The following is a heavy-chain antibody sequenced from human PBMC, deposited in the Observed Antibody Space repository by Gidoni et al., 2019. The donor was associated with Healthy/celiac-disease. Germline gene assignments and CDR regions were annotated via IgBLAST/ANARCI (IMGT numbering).Heavy chain of an antibody. D-gene: IGHD3-10*01. Sequence: QVQLVESGGGLVKPGGSLRLSCAASGFTFSDYYMSWIRQAPGKGLEWVSYISSSSSYTNYADSVKGRFTISRDNAKNSLYLQMNSLRAEDTAVYYCARERITMVRGVINNAFDIWGQGTMVTVSS. V-gene: IGHV3-11*06. CDR1: GFTFSDYY. CDR3: ARERITMVRGVINNAFDI. J-gene: IGHJ3*02. CDR2: ISSSSSYT.